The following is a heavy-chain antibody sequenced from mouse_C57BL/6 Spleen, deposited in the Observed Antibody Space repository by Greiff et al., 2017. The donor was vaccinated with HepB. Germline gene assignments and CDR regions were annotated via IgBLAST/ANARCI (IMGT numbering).Heavy chain of an antibody. CDR2: IRNKANGYTT. CDR1: GFTFTDYY. J-gene: IGHJ2*01. CDR3: ARYTSTPEDH. V-gene: IGHV7-3*01. Sequence: EVQLMESGGGLVQPGGSLSLSCAASGFTFTDYYMSWVRQPPGKALEWLGFIRNKANGYTTEYSASVKGRFTISRDNSQSILYLQMNALRAEDSATYYCARYTSTPEDHWAQGTPLTVS. D-gene: IGHD1-1*01.